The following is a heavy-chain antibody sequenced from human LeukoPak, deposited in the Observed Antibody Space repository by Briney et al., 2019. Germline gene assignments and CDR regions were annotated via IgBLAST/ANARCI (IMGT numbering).Heavy chain of an antibody. Sequence: PGGSLRLSCAASGFTFSDYYMSWIRQAPGKGLEWVSYISSSGSTIYYADSVKGRFTISRDNAKNSLYLQMNSLRAEDTAVYYCASTYREEPHNQFDFWGQGTLVTVSS. CDR2: ISSSGSTI. V-gene: IGHV3-11*01. CDR3: ASTYREEPHNQFDF. J-gene: IGHJ4*02. CDR1: GFTFSDYY.